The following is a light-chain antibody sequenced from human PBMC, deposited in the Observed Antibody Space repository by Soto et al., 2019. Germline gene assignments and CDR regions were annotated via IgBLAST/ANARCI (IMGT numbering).Light chain of an antibody. V-gene: IGKV1D-12*01. J-gene: IGKJ4*01. Sequence: DIQVTQSPSSVSASVGDRVTITCRASEDINNWLAWYQQKPGKAPKLLIYTTSNLQSGVPSRFSGSGSGTDFTLTISSLQPEDFATYYCQQANSFPLTFGGGTKVEIK. CDR2: TTS. CDR1: EDINNW. CDR3: QQANSFPLT.